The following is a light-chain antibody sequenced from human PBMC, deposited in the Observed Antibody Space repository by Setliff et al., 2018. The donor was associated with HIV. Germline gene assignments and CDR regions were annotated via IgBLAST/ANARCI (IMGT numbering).Light chain of an antibody. CDR2: DVS. CDR3: SSYAGSYTL. CDR1: SSDVGGYNY. V-gene: IGLV2-11*01. Sequence: QSALTQPSSVSGSPGQSVTISCSGTSSDVGGYNYVSWYQQHPGKAPKLMIYDVSERPSGVPDRFSGSKSGNTASLTISGLQAEDEADYYCSSYAGSYTLFGGGTKVTVL. J-gene: IGLJ3*02.